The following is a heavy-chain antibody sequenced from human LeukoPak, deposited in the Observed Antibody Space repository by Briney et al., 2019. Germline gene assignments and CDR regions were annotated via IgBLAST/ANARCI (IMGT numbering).Heavy chain of an antibody. V-gene: IGHV3-7*01. J-gene: IGHJ4*02. Sequence: GGSLRLSCAASGFTFSSYWRNWVRQAPGKGLEWVANIKQDGSVENYVDSVKGGFTISRDNANNSLYLQMNSPRAEDTAVYYCARDPVGAPYYDYWGQGTLVTVSS. CDR2: IKQDGSVE. CDR1: GFTFSSYW. D-gene: IGHD1-26*01. CDR3: ARDPVGAPYYDY.